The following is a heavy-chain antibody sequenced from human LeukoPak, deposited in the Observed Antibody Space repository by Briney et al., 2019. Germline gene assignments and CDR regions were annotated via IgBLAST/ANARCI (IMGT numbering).Heavy chain of an antibody. V-gene: IGHV3-66*01. D-gene: IGHD5-18*01. CDR3: ARGLLRDGYTYSYSFDY. Sequence: PGGSLGLSCAASGFTVSTNYMNWVRQAPGKGLEWVSVVYMGGTTYYADSVKGRFTISRDITKNTIYLQMNNLRAEDTAVYYCARGLLRDGYTYSYSFDYWGQGTLVTVSS. CDR1: GFTVSTNY. CDR2: VYMGGTT. J-gene: IGHJ4*02.